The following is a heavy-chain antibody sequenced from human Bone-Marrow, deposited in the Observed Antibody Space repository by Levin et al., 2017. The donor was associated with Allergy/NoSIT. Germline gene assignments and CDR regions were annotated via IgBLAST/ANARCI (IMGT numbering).Heavy chain of an antibody. Sequence: LSLTCAASGFTFSSYAMHWVRQAPGKGLEWVAVISYDGSNKYYADSVKGRFTISRDNAKNSLYLQMNSLRAEDTAVYYCARAAAAARSYYGMDVWGQGTTVTVSS. CDR2: ISYDGSNK. CDR1: GFTFSSYA. CDR3: ARAAAAARSYYGMDV. J-gene: IGHJ6*02. D-gene: IGHD2-2*01. V-gene: IGHV3-30-3*01.